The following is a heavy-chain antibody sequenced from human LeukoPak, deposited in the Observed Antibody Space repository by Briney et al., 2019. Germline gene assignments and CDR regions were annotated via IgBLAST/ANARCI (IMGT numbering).Heavy chain of an antibody. J-gene: IGHJ4*02. V-gene: IGHV3-72*01. CDR1: GFTFSDSF. Sequence: PGGSLRLSCAASGFTFSDSFMSWVPQAPGKGLEWVGRSRNKADSYTADYAASVKGRFTISRDESKNSLYVQISSLETEDAAVYYCATSSWYRLAYWGQGSLVTVSS. CDR2: SRNKADSYTA. D-gene: IGHD6-13*01. CDR3: ATSSWYRLAY.